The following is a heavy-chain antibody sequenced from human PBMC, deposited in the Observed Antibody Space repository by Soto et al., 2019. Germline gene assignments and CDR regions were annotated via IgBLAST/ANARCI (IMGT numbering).Heavy chain of an antibody. CDR1: GDSVSSHY. V-gene: IGHV4-4*07. CDR2: LYNDERT. J-gene: IGHJ4*02. Sequence: SETLSLTCTVSGDSVSSHYWSWIRQPAGKGLEWLGRLYNDERTNYNPSLKSRVTMSMDTSKNQFSLKLTSVTAADSAVYVCAKEPLADSYFDVWGEGIRVTV. CDR3: AKEPLADSYFDV.